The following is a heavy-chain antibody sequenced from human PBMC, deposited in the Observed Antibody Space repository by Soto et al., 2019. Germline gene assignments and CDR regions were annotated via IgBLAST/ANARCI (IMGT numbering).Heavy chain of an antibody. CDR3: ASAMVRGVKGFDY. CDR1: GGSISSYY. J-gene: IGHJ4*02. Sequence: QVQLQESGPGLVKPSETLSLTCTVSGGSISSYYWSWIRQPPGKGLEWIGYIYYSGSTNYNPSLQSRVTISVDTSKNQFSLKLSSVTAADTAVYYCASAMVRGVKGFDYWGQGTLVTVSS. V-gene: IGHV4-59*01. CDR2: IYYSGST. D-gene: IGHD3-10*01.